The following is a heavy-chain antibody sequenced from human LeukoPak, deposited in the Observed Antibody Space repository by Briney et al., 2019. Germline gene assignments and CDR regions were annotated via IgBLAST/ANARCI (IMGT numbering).Heavy chain of an antibody. CDR3: ARDLRHDSSGYLYY. V-gene: IGHV4-30-2*01. CDR2: IYHSGST. D-gene: IGHD3-22*01. J-gene: IGHJ4*02. Sequence: SETLSLTCAVSGGSISSGGYSWSWIRQPPGKGLEWIGYIYHSGSTYYNPSLKSRVTISVDTSKNQFSLKLSSVTAADTAVYYCARDLRHDSSGYLYYWGQGTLVTVSS. CDR1: GGSISSGGYS.